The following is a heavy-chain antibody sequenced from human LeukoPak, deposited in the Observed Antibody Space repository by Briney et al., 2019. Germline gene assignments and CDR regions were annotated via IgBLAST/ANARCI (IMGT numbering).Heavy chain of an antibody. D-gene: IGHD4-23*01. V-gene: IGHV3-66*01. CDR2: IYSDGTT. J-gene: IGHJ4*02. CDR3: ARNFPTVVTSFDY. CDR1: GFTFITNY. Sequence: GGSLRLSCATSGFTFITNYMSWVRQAPGKGPEWVSVIYSDGTTYYADSVKGRFTISRDNSKNTLYLQMNSLRAEDTAVYYCARNFPTVVTSFDYWGQGTLVTVSS.